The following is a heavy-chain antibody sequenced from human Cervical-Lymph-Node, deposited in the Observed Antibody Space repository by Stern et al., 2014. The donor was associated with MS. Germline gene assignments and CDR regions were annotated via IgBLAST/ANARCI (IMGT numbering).Heavy chain of an antibody. CDR1: GYTFTSNK. Sequence: VQLVQSGAEVKKPGASVKVSCKAFGYTFTSNKMHWVRQAPGQGLEWMGRINPGGGSTRYAQKLQGRVTMTRDTSTSTVYMELTSLRSEDTAVYSCARDNGGWSVDSWGQGTLVIVSS. CDR3: ARDNGGWSVDS. V-gene: IGHV1-46*01. J-gene: IGHJ4*02. CDR2: INPGGGST. D-gene: IGHD6-19*01.